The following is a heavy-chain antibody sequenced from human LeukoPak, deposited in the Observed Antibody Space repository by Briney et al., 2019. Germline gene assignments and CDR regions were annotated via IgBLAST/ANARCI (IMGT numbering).Heavy chain of an antibody. CDR3: ARGLYYYDSSGYYYLGY. CDR1: GFTFDDYG. J-gene: IGHJ4*02. D-gene: IGHD3-22*01. CDR2: INWNGGST. Sequence: GGSLRLSCAASGFTFDDYGMSWVPQAPGKGLEWVSGINWNGGSTGYADSVKGRFTISRDNAKNSLYLQMNSLRAEDTALYYCARGLYYYDSSGYYYLGYWGQGTLVTVSS. V-gene: IGHV3-20*04.